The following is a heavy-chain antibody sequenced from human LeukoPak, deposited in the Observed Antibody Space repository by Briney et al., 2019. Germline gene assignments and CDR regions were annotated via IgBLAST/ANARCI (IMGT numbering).Heavy chain of an antibody. V-gene: IGHV4-34*01. CDR1: GGSFSGYY. J-gene: IGHJ4*02. D-gene: IGHD6-13*01. Sequence: SETLSLTCAVYGGSFSGYYWSWIRQPPEKGLEWIGEINHSGSTNYNPSLKSRVTISVDTSKNQFSLNLSSVTAADTAVYYCGRGGIAAATSGIDYWGQGTLVAVSS. CDR3: GRGGIAAATSGIDY. CDR2: INHSGST.